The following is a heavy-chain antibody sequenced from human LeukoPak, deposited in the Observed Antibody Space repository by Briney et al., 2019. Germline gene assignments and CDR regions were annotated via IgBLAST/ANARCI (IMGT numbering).Heavy chain of an antibody. Sequence: GGSLRLSCAAAGFTFSSFGMNWVRQAPGKGLEWISYISTSSLNTIHYADSVKGRFTISRDNAKNSLFLQMNSVRAEDTAVYYCARSLSTDFDYWGQGILVTVSS. CDR1: GFTFSSFG. CDR3: ARSLSTDFDY. D-gene: IGHD5/OR15-5a*01. V-gene: IGHV3-48*04. J-gene: IGHJ4*02. CDR2: ISTSSLNTI.